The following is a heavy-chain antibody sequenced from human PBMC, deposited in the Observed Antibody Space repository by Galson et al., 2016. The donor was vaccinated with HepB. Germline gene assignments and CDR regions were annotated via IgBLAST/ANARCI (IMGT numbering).Heavy chain of an antibody. V-gene: IGHV1-3*04. D-gene: IGHD5-18*01. CDR1: GYTFSNYA. CDR2: INTGNGNT. CDR3: AREYVYNYDLDY. J-gene: IGHJ4*02. Sequence: SVKVSCKASGYTFSNYAIHWVRQAPGQRLEWMGWINTGNGNTKYSQKFQGRVTITRDTSASTAYMELSSLRSEDTAVYYCAREYVYNYDLDYWGQGTLVTVSS.